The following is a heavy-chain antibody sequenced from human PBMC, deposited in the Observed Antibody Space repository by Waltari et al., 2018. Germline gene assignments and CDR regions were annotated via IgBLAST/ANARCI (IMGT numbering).Heavy chain of an antibody. V-gene: IGHV1-24*01. CDR2: FEPEAEET. CDR1: DTTTIETS. D-gene: IGHD2-2*01. CDR3: ATVTIPPRIPAVTGYTMDV. Sequence: QVQAVQSGAEVKKPGASLKVSCKVSDTTTIETSNHWLGHATGKGLEWMGGFEPEAEETIYAQKFQGRVTMTEDTSTDTAYMELSSLTSEDTAIYYCATVTIPPRIPAVTGYTMDVWGQGTTVTVSS. J-gene: IGHJ6*02.